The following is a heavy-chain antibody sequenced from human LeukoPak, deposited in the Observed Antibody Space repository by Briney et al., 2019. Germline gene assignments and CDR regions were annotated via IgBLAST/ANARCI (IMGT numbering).Heavy chain of an antibody. J-gene: IGHJ3*02. CDR1: GGTLSSGGYY. CDR3: ARGHAVVPAATNAFDI. Sequence: PSETLSLTCTVSGGTLSSGGYYWGWIRPHPGKGLEGFGYIYYSGSTYYNPSLKSRVTISVDATKNQFSLKLSSLAAADTAVYSCARGHAVVPAATNAFDIWGQGTVVTVSS. CDR2: IYYSGST. D-gene: IGHD2-2*01. V-gene: IGHV4-31*02.